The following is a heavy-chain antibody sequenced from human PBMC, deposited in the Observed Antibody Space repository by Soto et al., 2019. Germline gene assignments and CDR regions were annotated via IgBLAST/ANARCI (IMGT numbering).Heavy chain of an antibody. Sequence: QVQLVQSGAEVKKPGSSVKVSCKASGGTFSSYTISWVRQAPGQGLEWMGRIIPILGIANYAQKFQGRVTSTADKSTSTAYMERSSLRSEDTAVYYCARGDGSGSRYFDYWGQGTLVTVSS. J-gene: IGHJ4*02. CDR3: ARGDGSGSRYFDY. CDR2: IIPILGIA. V-gene: IGHV1-69*02. CDR1: GGTFSSYT. D-gene: IGHD3-10*01.